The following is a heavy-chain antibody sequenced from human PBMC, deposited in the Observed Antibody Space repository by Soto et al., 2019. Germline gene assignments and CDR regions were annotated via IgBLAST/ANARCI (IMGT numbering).Heavy chain of an antibody. D-gene: IGHD3-16*02. CDR3: ARGPYDYIWGSYRSLDAFDI. V-gene: IGHV4-34*01. J-gene: IGHJ3*02. CDR2: INHSGST. Sequence: QVQLQQWGAGLLKPSETLSLTCAVYGGSFSGYYWSWIHQPPGKGLEWIGEINHSGSTNYNPSLKSRVTISVDTSKNQFSLKLSSVTAADTAVYYCARGPYDYIWGSYRSLDAFDIWGQGTMVTVSS. CDR1: GGSFSGYY.